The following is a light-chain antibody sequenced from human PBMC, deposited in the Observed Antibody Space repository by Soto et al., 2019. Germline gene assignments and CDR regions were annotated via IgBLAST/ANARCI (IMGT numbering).Light chain of an antibody. Sequence: LTQPPSASGSPGQSVTISCTGTSSDVGGYNYVSWYQQHPGKAPKLLIYGVRERPSGVPDRFSGSKSGNTASLTVSWLQGEDEADYYCSSYAGSNNYVFGTGTKVTVL. CDR2: GVR. CDR1: SSDVGGYNY. V-gene: IGLV2-8*01. CDR3: SSYAGSNNYV. J-gene: IGLJ1*01.